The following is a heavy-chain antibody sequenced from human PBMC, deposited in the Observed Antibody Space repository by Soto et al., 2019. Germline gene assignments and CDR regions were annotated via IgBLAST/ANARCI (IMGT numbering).Heavy chain of an antibody. Sequence: QVQLQQWGAGLLKPSETMSLTCAVTADSFSHYYWSWLRQPPGKGLEWIWEIDHSGNTNYSPSLKSRVTISLDTPKNQFSLKLNSVTAADTGVYYCVGGRGRLVGFDYWGQGTLVTVSS. V-gene: IGHV4-34*01. D-gene: IGHD1-26*01. CDR1: ADSFSHYY. J-gene: IGHJ4*02. CDR2: IDHSGNT. CDR3: VGGRGRLVGFDY.